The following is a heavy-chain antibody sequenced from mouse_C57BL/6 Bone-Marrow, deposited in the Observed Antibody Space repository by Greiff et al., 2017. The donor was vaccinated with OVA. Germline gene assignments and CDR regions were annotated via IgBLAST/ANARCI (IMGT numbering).Heavy chain of an antibody. D-gene: IGHD1-1*01. CDR3: ARWGTTVGDYFDY. J-gene: IGHJ2*01. Sequence: EVKLQESGPGLAKPSQTLSLTCSVTGYSITGDYWNWIRKFPGNKLEYMGYISYSGSTYYNPSLKSRISITRDTSKNQYYLQLNSVTTEDTATYYCARWGTTVGDYFDYWGQGTTLTVSS. CDR1: GYSITGDY. V-gene: IGHV3-8*01. CDR2: ISYSGST.